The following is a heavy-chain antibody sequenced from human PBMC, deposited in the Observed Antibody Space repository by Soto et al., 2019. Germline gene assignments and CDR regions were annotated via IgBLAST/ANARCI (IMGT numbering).Heavy chain of an antibody. J-gene: IGHJ5*02. V-gene: IGHV4-59*01. Sequence: LSLTCTVSGGSISSYYWSWIRQPPGKGLEWIGYIYYSGSTNYNPSLKSRVTISVDTSKNQFSLKLSSVTAADTAVYYCARYDYGGGWFDPWGQGTLVTVSS. D-gene: IGHD4-17*01. CDR3: ARYDYGGGWFDP. CDR1: GGSISSYY. CDR2: IYYSGST.